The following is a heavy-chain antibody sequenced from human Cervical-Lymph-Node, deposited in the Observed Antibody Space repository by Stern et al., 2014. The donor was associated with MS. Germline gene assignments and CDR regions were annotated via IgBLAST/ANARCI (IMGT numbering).Heavy chain of an antibody. V-gene: IGHV5-51*03. CDR2: IFPADSDT. D-gene: IGHD3-3*01. CDR1: GYSFSSYW. J-gene: IGHJ4*02. Sequence: EVQLVQSGAEVKKPGESLKISCKGSGYSFSSYWIGWVRQMPGKGLELLGIIFPADSDTRYSPSFQGQVTISADKSISTAYLQWSSLKASDTAIYYCARVDGTVFVFDYWGQGTLVTVSS. CDR3: ARVDGTVFVFDY.